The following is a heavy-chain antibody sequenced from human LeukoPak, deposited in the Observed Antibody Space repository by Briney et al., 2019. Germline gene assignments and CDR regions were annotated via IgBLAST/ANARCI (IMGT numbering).Heavy chain of an antibody. J-gene: IGHJ4*02. D-gene: IGHD1-7*01. Sequence: GGSLRLSCAASGFTFSSYATSWVRQAPGKGLEWVSAISGSGGSTYYADSVKGRFTISRDNSKNTLYLQMNSLRAEDTAVYYCAKGTRARGEYDYWGQGTLVTVSS. CDR3: AKGTRARGEYDY. V-gene: IGHV3-23*01. CDR1: GFTFSSYA. CDR2: ISGSGGST.